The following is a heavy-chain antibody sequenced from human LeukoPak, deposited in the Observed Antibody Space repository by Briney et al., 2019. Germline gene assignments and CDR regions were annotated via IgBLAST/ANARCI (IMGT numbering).Heavy chain of an antibody. V-gene: IGHV3-48*02. Sequence: GGSLRLSCAASGFTFSSYSLNWVRQAPGKGLEWVSYISSSSSTIYYTDSVKGRFTISRDNAKNSLYLQMNSLRDEDTAVYYCARDPTPDYDSSGYYYYYYGMDVWGQGTTVTVSS. CDR3: ARDPTPDYDSSGYYYYYYGMDV. J-gene: IGHJ6*02. D-gene: IGHD3-22*01. CDR1: GFTFSSYS. CDR2: ISSSSSTI.